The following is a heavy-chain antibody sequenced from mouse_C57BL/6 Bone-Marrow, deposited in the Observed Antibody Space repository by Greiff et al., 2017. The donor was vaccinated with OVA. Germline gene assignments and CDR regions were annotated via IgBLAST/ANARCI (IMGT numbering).Heavy chain of an antibody. CDR3: TRGDYYGSSYGYFDV. V-gene: IGHV1-5*01. J-gene: IGHJ1*03. CDR1: GYTFTSYW. CDR2: IYPGNSDT. Sequence: VHVKQSGTVLARPGASVKMSCKTSGYTFTSYWMHWVNQRPGQGLEWIGAIYPGNSDTSYNQKFKGKAKLTAVTSASTAYMELSSLTNEDSAVYYCTRGDYYGSSYGYFDVWGTGTTVTVSS. D-gene: IGHD1-1*01.